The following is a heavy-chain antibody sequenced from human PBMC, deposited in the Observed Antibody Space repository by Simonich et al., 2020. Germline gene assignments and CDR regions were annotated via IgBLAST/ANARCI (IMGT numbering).Heavy chain of an antibody. CDR1: GYSISSGYY. J-gene: IGHJ6*02. CDR3: ARVGYSNYYYYGMDV. V-gene: IGHV4-38-2*01. Sequence: QVQLQESGPGLVKPSETLSLTCAVSGYSISSGYYGGWIRQPPVKGLEWIGSIYHSGSTYYNPSLKSRVTISGDTSKNQFSLKLSSVTAADTAVYYCARVGYSNYYYYGMDVWGQGTTVTVSS. CDR2: IYHSGST. D-gene: IGHD6-13*01.